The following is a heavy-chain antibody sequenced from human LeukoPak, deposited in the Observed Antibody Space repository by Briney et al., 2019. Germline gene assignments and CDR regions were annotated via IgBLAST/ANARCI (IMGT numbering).Heavy chain of an antibody. CDR1: GFTVSSNY. V-gene: IGHV3-15*01. CDR2: IKSKTDGGTT. Sequence: GGSLRLSCAASGFTVSSNYMSWVRQAPGKGLEWVGRIKSKTDGGTTDYAAPVKGRFTISRDDSKNTLYLQMNSLKTEDTAVYYCTTAYQYYDILTGYPENDAFDIWGQGTMVTVSS. CDR3: TTAYQYYDILTGYPENDAFDI. D-gene: IGHD3-9*01. J-gene: IGHJ3*02.